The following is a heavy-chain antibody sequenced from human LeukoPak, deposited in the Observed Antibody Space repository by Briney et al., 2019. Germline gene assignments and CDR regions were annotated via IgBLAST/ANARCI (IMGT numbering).Heavy chain of an antibody. CDR3: ATEYPAGAGMDV. V-gene: IGHV1-2*04. Sequence: ASVKVSCKASGGTFSSYAINWVRQAPGQGLEWMGWINPNSGGTNYAQKFQGWVTMTRDTSISTAYMELSRLRSDDTAVYYCATEYPAGAGMDVWGQGTTVTVSS. J-gene: IGHJ6*02. D-gene: IGHD6-25*01. CDR1: GGTFSSYA. CDR2: INPNSGGT.